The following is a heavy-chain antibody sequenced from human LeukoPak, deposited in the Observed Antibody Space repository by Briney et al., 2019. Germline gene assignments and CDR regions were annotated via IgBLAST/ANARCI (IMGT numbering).Heavy chain of an antibody. Sequence: GGSLRLSCAASGFTFSNAWMSWVRHAPGKGLEWVGCIKSKTDGVTRDYAARVKGRFTIQRDDSTNTVYQQMNSLKNEDTAVYYCTTVPVIFRTGSTSDEYYFDYWGQGTLVTVSS. J-gene: IGHJ4*02. CDR2: IKSKTDGVTR. V-gene: IGHV3-15*01. CDR3: TTVPVIFRTGSTSDEYYFDY. D-gene: IGHD5/OR15-5a*01. CDR1: GFTFSNAW.